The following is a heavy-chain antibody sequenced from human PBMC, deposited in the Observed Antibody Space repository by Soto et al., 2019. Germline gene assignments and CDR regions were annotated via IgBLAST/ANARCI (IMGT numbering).Heavy chain of an antibody. CDR1: GLTVSNAY. V-gene: IGHV3-53*01. J-gene: IGHJ6*02. D-gene: IGHD3-10*01. Sequence: EVQLVESGGGLIQPGGSLRLSCAASGLTVSNAYMAWVRQAPGMGLEWVSVIYENGTTYYADSVKGRFTISRDTSTNTLSLQMDSLRAEDTAVYYCVRPLPSGRNYGLDVWGQGTTVTVSS. CDR3: VRPLPSGRNYGLDV. CDR2: IYENGTT.